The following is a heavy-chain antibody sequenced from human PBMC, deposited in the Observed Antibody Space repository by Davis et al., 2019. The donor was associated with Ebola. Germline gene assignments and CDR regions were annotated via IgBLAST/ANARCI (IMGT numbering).Heavy chain of an antibody. CDR1: GFTFSSYW. CDR2: IKQDGSEK. D-gene: IGHD2-8*01. CDR3: ARGRLTYYYYGMDV. J-gene: IGHJ6*02. V-gene: IGHV3-7*03. Sequence: GESLKISCAASGFTFSSYWMSWVRQAPGKGLEWVANIKQDGSEKYYVDSVKGRFTISRDNPKNSLYLQMNSLRAEDTAVYYCARGRLTYYYYGMDVWGQGTTVTVSS.